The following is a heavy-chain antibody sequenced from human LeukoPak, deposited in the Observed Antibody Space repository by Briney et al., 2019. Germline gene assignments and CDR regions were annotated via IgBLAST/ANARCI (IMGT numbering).Heavy chain of an antibody. CDR2: IYYSGST. V-gene: IGHV4-39*07. D-gene: IGHD3-22*01. Sequence: SETLSLTCTVSGGSISSSSYYWGWIRQPPGKGLEWIGSIYYSGSTNYNPSLKSRVTISVDTSKNQFSLKLSSVTAADTAVYYCARVEEDYDSSPIIDYWGQGTLVTVSS. CDR1: GGSISSSSYY. CDR3: ARVEEDYDSSPIIDY. J-gene: IGHJ4*02.